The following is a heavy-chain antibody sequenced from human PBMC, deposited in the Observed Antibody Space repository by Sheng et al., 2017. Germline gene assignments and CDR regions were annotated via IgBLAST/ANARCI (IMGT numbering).Heavy chain of an antibody. J-gene: IGHJ3*02. Sequence: QVQLVQSGAEVKKPGSSVKVSCKASGGTFSSYAISWVRQAPGQGLEWMGGIIPILGIANYAQKFQGRVTITADKSTSTAYMELSSLRSEDTAVYYCAREGPGAMVVTDAFDIWGQGTMVTVSS. CDR3: AREGPGAMVVTDAFDI. V-gene: IGHV1-69*04. D-gene: IGHD2-15*01. CDR2: IIPILGIA. CDR1: GGTFSSYA.